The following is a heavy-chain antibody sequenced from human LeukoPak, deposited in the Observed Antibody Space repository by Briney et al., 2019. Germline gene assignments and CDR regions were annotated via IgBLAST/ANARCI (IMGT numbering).Heavy chain of an antibody. CDR2: ISSSSSYT. CDR1: GFTVDSNY. D-gene: IGHD4-17*01. V-gene: IGHV3-11*06. J-gene: IGHJ4*02. Sequence: GGSLRLSCAASGFTVDSNYLSWIRQAPGKGLEWVSYISSSSSYTNYADSVKGRFTISRDNAKNSLYLQMNSLRAEDTAVYYCAATDLGDYWGQGTLVTVSS. CDR3: AATDLGDY.